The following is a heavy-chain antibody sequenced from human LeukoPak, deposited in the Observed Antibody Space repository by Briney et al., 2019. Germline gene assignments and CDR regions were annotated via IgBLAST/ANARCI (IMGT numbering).Heavy chain of an antibody. Sequence: GGSLRLSCAASGFTFSSYAMHWVRLAPGKGLEWVAVISYDGSNKYYADSVKGRFTISRDNSKNTLYLQMNSLRAEDTAVYYCARMYFDFWRNISESRYGMDVWGQGTTVTVSS. CDR3: ARMYFDFWRNISESRYGMDV. D-gene: IGHD3-3*01. CDR2: ISYDGSNK. CDR1: GFTFSSYA. J-gene: IGHJ6*02. V-gene: IGHV3-30-3*01.